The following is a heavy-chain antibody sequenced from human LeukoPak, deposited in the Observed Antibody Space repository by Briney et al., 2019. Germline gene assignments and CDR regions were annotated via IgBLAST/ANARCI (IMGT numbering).Heavy chain of an antibody. CDR1: GFTFSSYS. V-gene: IGHV3-48*01. J-gene: IGHJ1*01. CDR3: ARDISEWLLID. D-gene: IGHD3-3*01. Sequence: GGSLKLSCAASGFTFSSYSMNWVRQAPGKGLEWVSYISSSSSTIYYADSVKGRFTISRDNAKNSLYLQMNTLRAEDTAVYYCARDISEWLLIDWGQGTLVTVSS. CDR2: ISSSSSTI.